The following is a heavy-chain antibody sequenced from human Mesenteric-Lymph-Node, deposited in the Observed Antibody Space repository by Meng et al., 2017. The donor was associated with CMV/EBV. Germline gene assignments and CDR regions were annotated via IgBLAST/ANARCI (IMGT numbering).Heavy chain of an antibody. Sequence: ASVKVSCKASGYTFISYAITWVRQAPGQGLEWMGWISGYNGDTNYAQKVQGRVTMTTDTPTNTAYMELRSLRFDDTAVYYCAKEREGYCSSTSCYLYDYWGQGTLVTVSS. V-gene: IGHV1-18*01. CDR2: ISGYNGDT. CDR3: AKEREGYCSSTSCYLYDY. D-gene: IGHD2-2*01. J-gene: IGHJ4*02. CDR1: GYTFISYA.